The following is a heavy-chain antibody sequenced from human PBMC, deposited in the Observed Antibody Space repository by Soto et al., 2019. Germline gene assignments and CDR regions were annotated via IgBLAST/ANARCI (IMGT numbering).Heavy chain of an antibody. D-gene: IGHD1-26*01. Sequence: PGGSLRLSCAASGFTFSSYGMHWVRQAPGKGLEWVAVISYDGSNKYYADSVKGRFTISRDNSKNTLYLQMNSLRAEDTAVYYCAKDPGGSYYLYAFEIWGQGTMVTVSS. CDR2: ISYDGSNK. CDR3: AKDPGGSYYLYAFEI. V-gene: IGHV3-30*18. CDR1: GFTFSSYG. J-gene: IGHJ3*02.